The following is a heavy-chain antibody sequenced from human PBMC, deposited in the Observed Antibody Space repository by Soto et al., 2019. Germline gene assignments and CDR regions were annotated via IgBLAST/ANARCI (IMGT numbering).Heavy chain of an antibody. J-gene: IGHJ5*02. V-gene: IGHV4-38-2*02. CDR2: IYHSGST. CDR1: GYSISSGYY. D-gene: IGHD3-22*01. CDR3: AREGYYYDRTRFDP. Sequence: PSETLSLTCAVSGYSISSGYYWGWIRQPPGKGLEWIGSIYHSGSTYYNPSLKSRVTISVDTSKNQFSLKLSSVTAADTAVYYCAREGYYYDRTRFDPWGQGTLVTVSS.